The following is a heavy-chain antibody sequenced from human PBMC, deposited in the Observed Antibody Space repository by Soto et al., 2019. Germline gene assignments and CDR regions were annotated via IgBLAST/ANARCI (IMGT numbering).Heavy chain of an antibody. CDR1: GGSISSYY. V-gene: IGHV4-59*08. CDR2: IYYSGST. J-gene: IGHJ4*02. CDR3: ARLQVGYDFWSGYPVDY. D-gene: IGHD3-3*01. Sequence: SETLSLTCTVSGGSISSYYWSWIRQPPGKGLEWIGYIYYSGSTNYNPSLKSRVTISVDTSKNQFSLKLSSVTAADTAVYYCARLQVGYDFWSGYPVDYWGQVTLVTVSS.